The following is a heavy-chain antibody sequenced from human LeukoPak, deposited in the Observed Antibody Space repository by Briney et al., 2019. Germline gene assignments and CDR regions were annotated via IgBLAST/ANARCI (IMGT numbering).Heavy chain of an antibody. V-gene: IGHV4-4*02. CDR3: ASGDNDPLFDY. Sequence: PSGTLSLTCAVSGGSISSNNWWGWVRQPPGKGLEWIGEIYHSGSPNYNPSLKSRVTISVDKSRNHFSLNLSSVTAADTAVYYCASGDNDPLFDYWGQGTLVTVSS. D-gene: IGHD1-1*01. J-gene: IGHJ4*02. CDR2: IYHSGSP. CDR1: GGSISSNNW.